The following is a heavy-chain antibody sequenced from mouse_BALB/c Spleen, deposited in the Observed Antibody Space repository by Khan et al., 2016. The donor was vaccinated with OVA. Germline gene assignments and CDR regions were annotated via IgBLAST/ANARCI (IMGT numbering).Heavy chain of an antibody. CDR1: GYSITSDYA. Sequence: EVQLVESGPGLVKPSQSLSLTCTVTGYSITSDYAWNWIRQFPGNKLEWMGYISYSGSTSYNPSLKSRISITRDTSKNQFFLQLRSVTTEDTATYYCARRAYYGNWYFDVWGAGTTVTVSS. CDR2: ISYSGST. V-gene: IGHV3-2*02. J-gene: IGHJ1*01. D-gene: IGHD2-1*01. CDR3: ARRAYYGNWYFDV.